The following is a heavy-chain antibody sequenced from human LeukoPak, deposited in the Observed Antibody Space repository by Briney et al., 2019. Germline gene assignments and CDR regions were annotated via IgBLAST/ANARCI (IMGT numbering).Heavy chain of an antibody. CDR3: ALGLAARPFDY. J-gene: IGHJ4*02. Sequence: GASVKVSCKASGGTFSSYAISWVRQAPGQGLEWMGGIIPIFGTANYAQKFQGRVTITADESTSTAYMELSSLRSEDTAVYYCALGLAARPFDYWGQGTLVTVSS. CDR2: IIPIFGTA. CDR1: GGTFSSYA. V-gene: IGHV1-69*01. D-gene: IGHD6-6*01.